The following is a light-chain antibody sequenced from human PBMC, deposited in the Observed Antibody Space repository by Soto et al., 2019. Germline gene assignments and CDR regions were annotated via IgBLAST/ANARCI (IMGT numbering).Light chain of an antibody. Sequence: DIQMTQSPSTLSASVGDRVTITCRASQNTNKWLAWYQQKPGIAPKLLIYRASTLERGVPSRFSGSGSRTDLSLSVSSLQPDDSAIYDCQQDDSYYSSTFGQGTKVEIK. CDR3: QQDDSYYSST. CDR2: RAS. CDR1: QNTNKW. J-gene: IGKJ1*01. V-gene: IGKV1-5*03.